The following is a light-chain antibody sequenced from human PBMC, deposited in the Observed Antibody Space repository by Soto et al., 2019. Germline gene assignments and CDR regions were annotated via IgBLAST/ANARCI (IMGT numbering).Light chain of an antibody. Sequence: QSVLTQPPSVSGAPGQRVTISCTGSSSNIGAGHVVHWYQQFPGRAPKLLIYGSSNRPSGVPDRFSGSKSGTSASLAITGLQAEDGADYYCQSYDNTLSASVFGGGTKLTVL. CDR2: GSS. CDR3: QSYDNTLSASV. CDR1: SSNIGAGHV. V-gene: IGLV1-40*01. J-gene: IGLJ2*01.